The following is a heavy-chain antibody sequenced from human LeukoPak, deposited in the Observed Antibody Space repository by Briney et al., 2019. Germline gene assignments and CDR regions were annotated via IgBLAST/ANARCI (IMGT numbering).Heavy chain of an antibody. D-gene: IGHD4-17*01. V-gene: IGHV1-69-2*01. CDR2: VDPEDGET. CDR1: GYTSTDYY. J-gene: IGHJ5*02. CDR3: ATTPLRGDRFDP. Sequence: VKVSCKVSGYTSTDYYMHWVQQAPGKGLEWMGLVDPEDGETIYAEKFQGRVTITADASTDTAYMELSSLRSEDTAVYYCATTPLRGDRFDPWGQGTLVTVSS.